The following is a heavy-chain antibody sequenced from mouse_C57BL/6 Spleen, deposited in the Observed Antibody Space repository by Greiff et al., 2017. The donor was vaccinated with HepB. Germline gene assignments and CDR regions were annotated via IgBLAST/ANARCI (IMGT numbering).Heavy chain of an antibody. D-gene: IGHD1-3*01. V-gene: IGHV1-82*01. J-gene: IGHJ1*03. CDR1: GYAFSSSW. CDR3: AREGAKGWYFDV. Sequence: QVQLQQSGPELVKPGASVKISCKASGYAFSSSWMNWVKQRPGKGLEWIGRIYPGDGDTNYNGKFKGKATLTADKSSSTAYMQLSRLTSEDSAVYFCAREGAKGWYFDVWGTGTTVTVSS. CDR2: IYPGDGDT.